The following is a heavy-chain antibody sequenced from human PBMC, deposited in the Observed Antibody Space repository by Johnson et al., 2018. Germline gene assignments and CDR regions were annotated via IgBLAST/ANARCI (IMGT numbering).Heavy chain of an antibody. CDR1: GYTFTSYD. CDR2: MNPNSGNI. Sequence: QVQLVESGAEVKKPGASVRVSCKASGYTFTSYDINWVRQAPGQGLEWMGWMNPNSGNIGYAQKFQGRVTMTRKTSISTAYMELTSLRSEDTAVYYCARGLFISSDAFDVWGQGTMVTVSS. D-gene: IGHD2-2*01. J-gene: IGHJ3*01. CDR3: ARGLFISSDAFDV. V-gene: IGHV1-8*01.